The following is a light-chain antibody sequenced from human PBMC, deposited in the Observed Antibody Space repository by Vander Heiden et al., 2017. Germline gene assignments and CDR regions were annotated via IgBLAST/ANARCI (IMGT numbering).Light chain of an antibody. CDR1: QSVSSY. CDR2: DTS. V-gene: IGKV3-11*01. CDR3: QQRSNWPLT. Sequence: EIVLTQSPATLSLSPGDRATLSCRASQSVSSYVAWYQQKPGQAPRLLIYDTSNRATGIPARFSGSGSGTDFTLTISSLEPEDFGVYYCQQRSNWPLTFGGGTKVKIK. J-gene: IGKJ4*01.